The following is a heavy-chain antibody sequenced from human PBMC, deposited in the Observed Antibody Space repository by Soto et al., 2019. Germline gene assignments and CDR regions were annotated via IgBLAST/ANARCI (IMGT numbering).Heavy chain of an antibody. Sequence: QVQLVQSGAEVKKPGSSVKVSCKASGGTFSSYAISWVRQAPGQGLEWMGGIIPIFGTANYAQTFQGRVTITADKSTSTAYMELSSLRSEDTAVYYCARDVEGYCSGGSCYSRYYGMDVWGQGTTVTVSS. J-gene: IGHJ6*02. CDR3: ARDVEGYCSGGSCYSRYYGMDV. CDR2: IIPIFGTA. D-gene: IGHD2-15*01. V-gene: IGHV1-69*06. CDR1: GGTFSSYA.